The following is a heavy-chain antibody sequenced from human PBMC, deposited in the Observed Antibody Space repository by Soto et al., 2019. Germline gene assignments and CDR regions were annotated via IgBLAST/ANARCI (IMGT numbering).Heavy chain of an antibody. J-gene: IGHJ4*02. V-gene: IGHV4-59*01. CDR2: VSYSGGT. CDR1: GGSISSDY. CDR3: ARGAGDYATTFAF. D-gene: IGHD4-17*01. Sequence: SETLSLTCFVSGGSISSDYWSWIRQSPGRGLEWIGYVSYSGGTYYNPSLRSRVAMSVDTSKNQLSLRLRSVTAADTAVYYCARGAGDYATTFAFWGQGTLVTVYS.